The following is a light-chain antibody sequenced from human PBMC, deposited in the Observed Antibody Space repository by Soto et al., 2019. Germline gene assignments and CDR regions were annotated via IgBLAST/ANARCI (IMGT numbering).Light chain of an antibody. CDR3: HQTYSPPDT. CDR1: QSIDTH. J-gene: IGKJ1*01. CDR2: EAS. Sequence: DIRMTQSPSSLSSSVGDRVTITCRASQSIDTHLNWYQQHPGKAPNALIYEASILQSGVPSRFSGSGSGTDFTLTISGLQPDDSATYYCHQTYSPPDTFGQGTKVEIK. V-gene: IGKV1-39*01.